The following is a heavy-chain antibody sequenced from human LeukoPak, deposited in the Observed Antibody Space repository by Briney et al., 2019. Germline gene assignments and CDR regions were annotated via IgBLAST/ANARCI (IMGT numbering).Heavy chain of an antibody. D-gene: IGHD1-26*01. CDR1: GGSFSGYY. J-gene: IGHJ5*02. CDR2: INHSGST. V-gene: IGHV4-34*01. CDR3: ARHVLWELLRGGLNWFDP. Sequence: SETLSLTCAVYGGSFSGYYWSWIRQPPGKGLEWIGEINHSGSTNYNPSLKSRVTISVDTSKNQFSLKLSSVTAADTAVYYCARHVLWELLRGGLNWFDPWGQGTLVTVSS.